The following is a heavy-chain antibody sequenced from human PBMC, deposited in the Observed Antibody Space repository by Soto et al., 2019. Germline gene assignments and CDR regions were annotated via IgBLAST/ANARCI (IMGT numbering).Heavy chain of an antibody. D-gene: IGHD1-1*01. V-gene: IGHV5-51*01. CDR3: ERMTGTASSSYFDC. J-gene: IGHJ4*02. CDR1: GYSFTSYW. CDR2: IYPGDSDT. Sequence: GESLKISCEASGYSFTSYWIGWVRQMPGKGLEWMGIIYPGDSDTRYSPSFQGQVTISADKSISTAYLQWSSLRASDTAMYYCERMTGTASSSYFDCWGQGTLVTVSS.